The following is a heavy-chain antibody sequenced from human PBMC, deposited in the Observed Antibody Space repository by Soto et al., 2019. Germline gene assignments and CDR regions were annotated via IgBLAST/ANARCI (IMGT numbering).Heavy chain of an antibody. V-gene: IGHV1-69*01. CDR2: IIPFFGTT. Sequence: QVHLVQSGAEMKKPGSSVKVSCKASGGTFSSYPINWVRQAPGQGLEWMGGIIPFFGTTHSAQNFQGRLTITADESTRTTYMELSSLRSEDTAVYYCASRPVMEVAQYGNGFDPWGQGTLVTVSS. D-gene: IGHD2-15*01. CDR1: GGTFSSYP. J-gene: IGHJ5*02. CDR3: ASRPVMEVAQYGNGFDP.